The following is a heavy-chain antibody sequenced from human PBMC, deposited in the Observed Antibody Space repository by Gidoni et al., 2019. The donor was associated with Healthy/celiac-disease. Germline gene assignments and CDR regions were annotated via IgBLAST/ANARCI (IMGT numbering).Heavy chain of an antibody. D-gene: IGHD3-9*01. Sequence: QVQLQQWGAGLLKPSETLSLTCAVYGGSFSGYYWSWIRQPPGKGLEWIGEINHSGSTNYNPSLKSRVTISVDTSKNQFSLKLSSVTAADTAVYYCARGRGLRYFDWSPHDYWGQGTLVTVSS. CDR3: ARGRGLRYFDWSPHDY. CDR2: INHSGST. V-gene: IGHV4-34*01. CDR1: GGSFSGYY. J-gene: IGHJ4*02.